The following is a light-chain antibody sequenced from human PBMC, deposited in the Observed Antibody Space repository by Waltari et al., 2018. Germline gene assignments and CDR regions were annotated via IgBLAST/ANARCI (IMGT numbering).Light chain of an antibody. Sequence: ASLGASVKLTCTLRRGHSNYAIAWLQRQPGKGPRYLMKVNSDGSDIKGDGIPARFSGSSSGTDRYLTISSLQSEDEADYYCETGGFGIWRFGGGTKLTVL. CDR2: VNSDGSD. CDR1: RGHSNYA. J-gene: IGLJ2*01. CDR3: ETGGFGIWR. V-gene: IGLV4-69*01.